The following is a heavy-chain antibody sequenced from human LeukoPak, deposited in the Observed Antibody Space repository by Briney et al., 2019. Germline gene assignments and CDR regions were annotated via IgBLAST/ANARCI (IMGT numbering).Heavy chain of an antibody. CDR2: INPSGGGT. V-gene: IGHV1-46*01. J-gene: IGHJ5*02. Sequence: ASVKVSCKASGYTFTGYYIHWVRQAPGQGLEWMGIINPSGGGTSYAQKFQGRVTMTRDMSTSTDYMELSSLRSEDTAVYYCARDNSVEDTAWWFDPWGQGTLVTVSS. CDR3: ARDNSVEDTAWWFDP. D-gene: IGHD4-23*01. CDR1: GYTFTGYY.